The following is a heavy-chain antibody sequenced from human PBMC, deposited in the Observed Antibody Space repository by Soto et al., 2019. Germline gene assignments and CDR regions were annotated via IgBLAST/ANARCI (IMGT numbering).Heavy chain of an antibody. CDR2: INPSGGST. D-gene: IGHD6-19*01. V-gene: IGHV1-46*01. J-gene: IGHJ6*02. CDR1: GYTFTSYY. CDR3: ATPVAGKLEYYYYGMDV. Sequence: ASVKVSCKASGYTFTSYYMHWVRQAPGQGLEWMGIINPSGGSTSYAQKFQGRVTITRDTSASTAYMELSSLRSEDTAVYYCATPVAGKLEYYYYGMDVWGQGTTVTVSS.